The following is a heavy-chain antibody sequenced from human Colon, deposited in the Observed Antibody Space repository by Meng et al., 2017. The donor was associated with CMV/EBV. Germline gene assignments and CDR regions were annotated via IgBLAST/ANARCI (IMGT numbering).Heavy chain of an antibody. CDR3: VRYENLQHGMDV. J-gene: IGHJ6*02. V-gene: IGHV3-7*01. CDR1: GFTFNTFW. Sequence: GESLKISCAASGFTFNTFWMTWVRQAPGKGLEWVANIKEDGRGQWYVDSVKGRFTISRDNARKSLYLQMNSLQAEDTAVYYCVRYENLQHGMDVWGQGTTVTVSS. D-gene: IGHD1-1*01. CDR2: IKEDGRGQ.